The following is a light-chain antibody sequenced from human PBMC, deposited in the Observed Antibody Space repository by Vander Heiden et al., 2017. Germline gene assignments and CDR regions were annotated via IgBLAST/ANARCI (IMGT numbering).Light chain of an antibody. J-gene: IGLJ2*01. CDR3: QAWDSSHVV. CDR1: KVGEKV. Sequence: SYELTQPPSVAVSPGQTASITCSGDKVGEKVACWYVQKPGQSLVVVTDKDSMRSAGATDCFAGYNSWTTATRTIGGTQAMDEDDYYCQAWDSSHVVFGGGTKLTVL. CDR2: KDS. V-gene: IGLV3-1*01.